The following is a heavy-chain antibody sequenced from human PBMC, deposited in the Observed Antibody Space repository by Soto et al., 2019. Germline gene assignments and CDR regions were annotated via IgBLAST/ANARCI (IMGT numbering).Heavy chain of an antibody. CDR2: IYPADSDT. D-gene: IGHD3-9*01. Sequence: EVQLVQSGGEVKKPGESLKISCVGSGYNFSTSWIAWVRQMPGGGLESMGIIYPADSDTRYSPSFQGQVTISADKPINTAYLQWTSLKASDTAIYYCARFDSGLWLRMDSWGQGTLVTVSA. V-gene: IGHV5-51*01. CDR3: ARFDSGLWLRMDS. J-gene: IGHJ4*02. CDR1: GYNFSTSW.